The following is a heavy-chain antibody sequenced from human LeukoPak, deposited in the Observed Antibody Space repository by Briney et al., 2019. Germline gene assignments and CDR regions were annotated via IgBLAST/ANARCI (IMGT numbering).Heavy chain of an antibody. CDR3: ARGELLYDY. J-gene: IGHJ4*02. D-gene: IGHD2-15*01. CDR1: GGSFSSHDYY. V-gene: IGHV4-30-4*01. CDR2: IHYSGST. Sequence: PSETLPLTCTVSGGSFSSHDYYCSWIRQPPGKGLEWIGYIHYSGSTFYNPSLKSRVTISVDTSKNQFSLNLNSVTAADTAVYYCARGELLYDYWGQGTLVTVSS.